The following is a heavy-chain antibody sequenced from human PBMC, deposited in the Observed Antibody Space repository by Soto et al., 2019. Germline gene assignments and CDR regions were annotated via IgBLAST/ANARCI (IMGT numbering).Heavy chain of an antibody. CDR2: IYYSGST. V-gene: IGHV4-59*01. Sequence: SETLSLTCTVSGGSISSYYWSWIRQPPGKGLEWIGYIYYSGSTNYNPSLKSRVTISVDTSKNQFSLKLSSVTAADTAVYYCAGGSYTVTFDYWGRGTLVTVSS. CDR1: GGSISSYY. CDR3: AGGSYTVTFDY. D-gene: IGHD1-26*01. J-gene: IGHJ4*02.